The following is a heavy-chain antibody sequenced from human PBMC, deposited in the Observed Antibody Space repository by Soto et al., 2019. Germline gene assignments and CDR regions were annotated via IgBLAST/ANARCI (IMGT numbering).Heavy chain of an antibody. V-gene: IGHV3-30-3*01. D-gene: IGHD3-3*01. CDR1: GFTFSSYA. CDR2: ISYDGSNK. J-gene: IGHJ4*02. CDR3: ARGRHYDFWSGYSADY. Sequence: QVQLVESGGGVVQPGRSLRLSCAASGFTFSSYAMHWVRQAPGKGLEWVAVISYDGSNKYYADSVKGRFTISRDNSKNTLYLQMNSLRAEDTSVYYCARGRHYDFWSGYSADYLVQGNLVTVSS.